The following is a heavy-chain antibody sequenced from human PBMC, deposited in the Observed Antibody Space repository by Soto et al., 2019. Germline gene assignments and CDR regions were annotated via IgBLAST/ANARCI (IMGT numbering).Heavy chain of an antibody. Sequence: SETLSLTCTVSGGSISSYFWSCIRQPPGKGLEWIGYIYYSGSTNYNPSLKSRVTISVDTSKNQFSLKLSSVTAADTAVYYCVSESTVTDAFDIWGQGTMVTVSS. CDR2: IYYSGST. V-gene: IGHV4-59*01. J-gene: IGHJ3*02. D-gene: IGHD4-17*01. CDR1: GGSISSYF. CDR3: VSESTVTDAFDI.